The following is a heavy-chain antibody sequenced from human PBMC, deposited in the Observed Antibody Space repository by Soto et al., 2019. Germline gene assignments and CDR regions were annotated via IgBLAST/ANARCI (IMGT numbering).Heavy chain of an antibody. D-gene: IGHD3-10*01. Sequence: AVKVSFKASGYTFTNFHFNWVRQATGQGLDCIGWMNPYSGDTGYAQNFQGRVTMTRDTSINTAYMEMTSLTSDDTAVYYCARGSPGPVDHWGHGTPVTDSS. CDR2: MNPYSGDT. V-gene: IGHV1-8*02. CDR1: GYTFTNFH. CDR3: ARGSPGPVDH. J-gene: IGHJ4*01.